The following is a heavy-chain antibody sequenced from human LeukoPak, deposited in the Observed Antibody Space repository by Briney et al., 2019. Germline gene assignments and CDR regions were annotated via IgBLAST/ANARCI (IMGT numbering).Heavy chain of an antibody. CDR3: ARTRGYSYGSFGY. Sequence: SETPSLTCAVYGGSFSGYYWSWIRQPPGKGLEWIGEINHSGSTNYNPSLKSRVTISVDTSKNQFSLKLSSVTAEDTAVYYCARTRGYSYGSFGYWGQGTLVTVSS. CDR1: GGSFSGYY. CDR2: INHSGST. J-gene: IGHJ4*02. V-gene: IGHV4-34*01. D-gene: IGHD5-12*01.